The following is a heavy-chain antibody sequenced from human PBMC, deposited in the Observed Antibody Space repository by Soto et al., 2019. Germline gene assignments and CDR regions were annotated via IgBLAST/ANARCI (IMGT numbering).Heavy chain of an antibody. CDR1: GFTFSRYA. CDR3: ASSSGDLDVYGMDI. J-gene: IGHJ6*02. D-gene: IGHD3-10*01. CDR2: VTGGGHTT. V-gene: IGHV3-23*01. Sequence: EAQLLESGGGLVQPGGSLRLSCAASGFTFSRYAMSWVRQAPGKGLEWVSTVTGGGHTTYNADSVNGRFTISRDNSKNTLYLQMHNLRAEDTAIYYCASSSGDLDVYGMDIWGPGTTVTVSS.